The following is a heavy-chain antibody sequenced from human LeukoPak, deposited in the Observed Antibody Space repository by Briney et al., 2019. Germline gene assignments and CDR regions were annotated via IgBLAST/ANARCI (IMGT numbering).Heavy chain of an antibody. CDR1: GFTFSSYN. CDR3: TTVQKRAAFDI. V-gene: IGHV3-21*03. Sequence: GGSLRLSCAASGFTFSSYNMNWVRQAPGKGLEWVSSITSSSSYIYYADSVKGRFTISRDNAKNSLFLQMNSLTAEDTAVYYCTTVQKRAAFDIWGQGTMVTVSS. CDR2: ITSSSSYI. J-gene: IGHJ3*02.